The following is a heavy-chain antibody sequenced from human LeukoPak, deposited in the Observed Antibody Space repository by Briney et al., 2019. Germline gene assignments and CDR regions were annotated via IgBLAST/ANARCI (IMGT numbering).Heavy chain of an antibody. V-gene: IGHV1-2*06. CDR1: GYTFTGYY. D-gene: IGHD3-10*01. J-gene: IGHJ5*02. CDR3: ARDPITMVRGVTYRWFDP. Sequence: GASVKVSCKASGYTFTGYYMHWVRQAPGQGLEWMGRINPNSGGTNYAQKFQGRVTMTRDTSISTAYMELSRLRSDDTAVYYCARDPITMVRGVTYRWFDPWGQGTLVTVSS. CDR2: INPNSGGT.